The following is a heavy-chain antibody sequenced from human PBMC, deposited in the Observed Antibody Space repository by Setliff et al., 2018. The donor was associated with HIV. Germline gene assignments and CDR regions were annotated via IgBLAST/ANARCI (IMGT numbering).Heavy chain of an antibody. D-gene: IGHD3-10*01. J-gene: IGHJ4*02. CDR2: INAGNGNT. CDR1: GYTFTSYA. Sequence: ASVKVSCKASGYTFTSYAMHWVRQAPGQRLEWMGWINAGNGNTRYSQTFQGRVTITRDTSASTAYMELSSPRSEDTAVYFCARGRSGAGDEDWGQGTLVTVSS. CDR3: ARGRSGAGDED. V-gene: IGHV1-3*01.